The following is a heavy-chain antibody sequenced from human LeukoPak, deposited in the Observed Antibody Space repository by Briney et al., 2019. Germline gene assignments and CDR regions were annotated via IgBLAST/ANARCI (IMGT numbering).Heavy chain of an antibody. V-gene: IGHV4-39*07. J-gene: IGHJ4*02. CDR3: ARGVAGYRYGWIGGLDY. CDR1: GGSISSSSYD. CDR2: MFYTGST. Sequence: SETLSLTCTVSGGSISSSSYDWGWIRQPPGKGLEWIGSMFYTGSTYYNPSLKSRVTTSVDTSKNQFSLRLSSVTAADTAVYFCARGVAGYRYGWIGGLDYWGQGTLVTVSS. D-gene: IGHD5-18*01.